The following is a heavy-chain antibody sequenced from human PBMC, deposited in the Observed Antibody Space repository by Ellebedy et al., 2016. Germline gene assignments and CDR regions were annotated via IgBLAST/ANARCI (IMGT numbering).Heavy chain of an antibody. V-gene: IGHV4-39*07. J-gene: IGHJ6*02. D-gene: IGHD5-24*01. CDR3: ARDLMATHPYYYYGMDV. CDR2: IYYSGST. Sequence: SETLSLTXTVSGGSISSSSYYWGWIRQPPGKGLEWIGSIYYSGSTYYNPSLKSRVTISVDTSKNQFSLKLSSVTDADTAVYYCARDLMATHPYYYYGMDVWGQGTTVTVSS. CDR1: GGSISSSSYY.